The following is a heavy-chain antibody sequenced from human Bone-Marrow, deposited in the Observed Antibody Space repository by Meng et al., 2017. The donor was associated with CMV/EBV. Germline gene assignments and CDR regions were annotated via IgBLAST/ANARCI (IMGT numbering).Heavy chain of an antibody. V-gene: IGHV3-23*01. CDR1: GFTFSSYA. CDR3: SKKAVSPPSLDNWFDP. D-gene: IGHD5/OR15-5a*01. Sequence: GGSLRLSCAASGFTFSSYAMSWVRQAPGKGLEWVSAISGSGGSTYYADSVKGRFTISRDNAKNSLYLQMNSLRADDTALYYCSKKAVSPPSLDNWFDPWGQGTLVTVYS. CDR2: ISGSGGST. J-gene: IGHJ5*02.